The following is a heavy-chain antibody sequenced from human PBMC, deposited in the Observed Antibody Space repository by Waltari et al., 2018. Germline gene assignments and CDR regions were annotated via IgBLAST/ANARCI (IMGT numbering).Heavy chain of an antibody. CDR2: INPNSGGT. V-gene: IGHV1-2*02. Sequence: QVQLVQSGAEVKKPGASVKVSCKASGYTFTGYYMHWVRPAPGQGLEWMGWINPNSGGTNYAQKFQVRVTMTRDTSISTAYMELSRLRSDDTAVYYCARVSGYDRERSIDYWGQGTLVTVSS. D-gene: IGHD5-12*01. CDR1: GYTFTGYY. J-gene: IGHJ4*02. CDR3: ARVSGYDRERSIDY.